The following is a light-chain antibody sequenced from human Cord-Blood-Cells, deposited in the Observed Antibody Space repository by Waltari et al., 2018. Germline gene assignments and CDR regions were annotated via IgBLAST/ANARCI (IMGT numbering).Light chain of an antibody. V-gene: IGKV4-1*01. CDR1: QSVLYSSNNKNY. CDR3: QQYYSTPYT. CDR2: WAS. J-gene: IGKJ2*01. Sequence: DIVMTQSPYSLAVSLGERATIDSKSSQSVLYSSNNKNYLAWYQQKPGQPPKLLISWASTRESAVPDRFSGSESGTDFTLTISSLQAEDVAVYYCQQYYSTPYTFGQGTKLEIK.